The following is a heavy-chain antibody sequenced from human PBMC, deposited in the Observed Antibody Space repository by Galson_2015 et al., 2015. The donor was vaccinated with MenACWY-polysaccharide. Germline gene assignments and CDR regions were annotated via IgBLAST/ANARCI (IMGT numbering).Heavy chain of an antibody. CDR2: TTASSGNA. J-gene: IGHJ4*02. Sequence: SVKVSCKASGYTFTSTDIHWVRQAAGQGLEWMGWTTASSGNAVYAQKFQDRVTLTRDTSTSTVYMELSSRRSEDTGVYYCATGAGVVGDSWGQGTLVTVSS. CDR1: GYTFTSTD. V-gene: IGHV1-8*01. CDR3: ATGAGVVGDS. D-gene: IGHD2-15*01.